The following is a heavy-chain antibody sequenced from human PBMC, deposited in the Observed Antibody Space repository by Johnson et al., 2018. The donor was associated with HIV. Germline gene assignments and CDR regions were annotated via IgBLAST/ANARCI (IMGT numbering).Heavy chain of an antibody. CDR1: GLTFSSYA. CDR2: ISYDEQNK. CDR3: ARDRIPFLIYFAGSADAFDI. J-gene: IGHJ3*02. D-gene: IGHD2-8*02. V-gene: IGHV3-30*14. Sequence: VQLVESGGGVVQPGRSLRLSCAASGLTFSSYAMHWVRQAPGKGLEWVAVISYDEQNKYYADSVKGRFTISRDNSNKTMYLQMNSLKTEDTAVYYCARDRIPFLIYFAGSADAFDIWGQGTKVTVSS.